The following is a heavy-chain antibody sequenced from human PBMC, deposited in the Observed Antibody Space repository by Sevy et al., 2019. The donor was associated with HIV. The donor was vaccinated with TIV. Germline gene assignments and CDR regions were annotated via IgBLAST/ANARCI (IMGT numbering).Heavy chain of an antibody. V-gene: IGHV3-23*01. CDR2: LSFGCGKI. CDR3: VAANTWQDY. J-gene: IGHJ4*02. Sequence: GGSLRLSCATSGFPFNIYSMSWVRQAPGKGLEWVSTLSFGCGKINYADSVKGRFTISRDNSENTLYLEMNSLRAEDTAVYFCVAANTWQDYWGQGTLVTVSS. D-gene: IGHD2-15*01. CDR1: GFPFNIYS.